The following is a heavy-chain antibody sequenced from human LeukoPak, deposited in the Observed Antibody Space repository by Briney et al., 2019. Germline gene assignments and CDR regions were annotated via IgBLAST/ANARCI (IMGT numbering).Heavy chain of an antibody. J-gene: IGHJ3*02. CDR1: GGSISSYY. Sequence: SETLSLTCTVSGGSISSYYWSWIRQPAGKGLEWIGRIYSSGSTNYNPSLESRVTMSVDTSKKQLSLKLRSVTAADTALYYCARDWDSSGYYYLDAFDIWGQGTMVTVSS. CDR3: ARDWDSSGYYYLDAFDI. D-gene: IGHD3-22*01. V-gene: IGHV4-4*07. CDR2: IYSSGST.